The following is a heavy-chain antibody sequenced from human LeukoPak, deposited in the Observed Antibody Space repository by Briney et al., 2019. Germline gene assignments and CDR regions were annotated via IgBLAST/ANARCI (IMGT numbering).Heavy chain of an antibody. CDR1: GGPFSGYY. V-gene: IGHV4-34*01. Sequence: RSETPSLTCAVYGGPFSGYYWSWIRQAPGKGLEWIGEINHSGSFNYNPSLKSRLLILVDTSKNQFSLKLSSVTAADTAVYYCARVTYCTTTSCHPLGWFDPWGQGTLVTVSS. CDR3: ARVTYCTTTSCHPLGWFDP. D-gene: IGHD2-8*01. CDR2: INHSGSF. J-gene: IGHJ5*02.